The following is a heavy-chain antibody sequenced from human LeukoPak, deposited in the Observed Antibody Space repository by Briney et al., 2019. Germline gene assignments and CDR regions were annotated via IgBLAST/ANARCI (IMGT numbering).Heavy chain of an antibody. CDR3: ARDTL. V-gene: IGHV3-30*14. J-gene: IGHJ4*02. CDR2: VSYDGSNK. Sequence: GGSLRLSCAASGFTFSSYAMHWVRQAPGKGLEWVAVVSYDGSNKYYADSVKGRFTISRDNSKNTLYLQMNSLRDEDTAVYYCARDTLWGQGTLVTVSS. CDR1: GFTFSSYA.